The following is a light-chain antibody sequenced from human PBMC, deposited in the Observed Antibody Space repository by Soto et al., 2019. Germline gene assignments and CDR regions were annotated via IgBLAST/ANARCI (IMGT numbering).Light chain of an antibody. CDR2: DAS. CDR1: QSVRSN. V-gene: IGKV3-15*01. CDR3: QQYNIWPPLT. J-gene: IGKJ4*01. Sequence: EVELTQSPDILSVSPGETATLSCRASQSVRSNLAWYQQKPGQAPRLLIYDASTRATGIPARFSGSGSGREFTLTISSLQSDDFGLYYCQQYNIWPPLTFGGGTKVEIK.